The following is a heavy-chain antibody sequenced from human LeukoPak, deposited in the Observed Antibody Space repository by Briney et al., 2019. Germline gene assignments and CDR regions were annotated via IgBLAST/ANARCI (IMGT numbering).Heavy chain of an antibody. J-gene: IGHJ4*02. CDR1: GYTFTGYY. D-gene: IGHD5-12*01. CDR3: ARASATIRGRNIDY. CDR2: MNPNSGNT. V-gene: IGHV1-8*03. Sequence: ASVKVSCKASGYTFTGYYMHWVRQAPGQGLEWMGWMNPNSGNTGYAQKFQGRVTITRNTSISTAYMELSSLRSEDTAVYYCARASATIRGRNIDYWGQGTLVTVSS.